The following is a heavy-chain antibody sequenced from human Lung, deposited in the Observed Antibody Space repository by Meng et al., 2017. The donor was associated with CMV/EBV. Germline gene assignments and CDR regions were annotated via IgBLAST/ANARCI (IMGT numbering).Heavy chain of an antibody. Sequence: YAMGGVRQAPGKGLEWVSAISGSGGSTYYADSVKGRFTISRDNSKNTLYLQMNSLRAEDTAVYYCAKVASYDFWSGYSAGGYYGMDVWGQGTMVTVSS. CDR1: YA. D-gene: IGHD3-3*01. CDR2: ISGSGGST. V-gene: IGHV3-23*01. J-gene: IGHJ6*02. CDR3: AKVASYDFWSGYSAGGYYGMDV.